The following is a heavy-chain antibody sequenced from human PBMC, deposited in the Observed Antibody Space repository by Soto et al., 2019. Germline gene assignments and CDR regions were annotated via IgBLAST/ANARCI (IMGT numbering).Heavy chain of an antibody. D-gene: IGHD6-13*01. CDR2: IYGGLTT. CDR1: GFTVSSTY. Sequence: HPGGSLRLSCAASGFTVSSTYMTWVRQAPGKGLEWVSVIYGGLTTSYADSVKGRFTISRDNSKNTVFLQMNSLRGEDTAVYYCARDRIEAAGTPRFNYYYGMDVWGQETTVTVSS. V-gene: IGHV3-53*01. J-gene: IGHJ6*02. CDR3: ARDRIEAAGTPRFNYYYGMDV.